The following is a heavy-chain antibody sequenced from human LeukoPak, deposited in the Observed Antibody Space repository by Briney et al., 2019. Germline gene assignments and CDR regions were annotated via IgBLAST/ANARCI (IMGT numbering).Heavy chain of an antibody. D-gene: IGHD1-14*01. CDR2: IKQDGSEK. V-gene: IGHV3-7*01. CDR1: RFTFSSYW. J-gene: IGHJ4*02. CDR3: ATNRDY. Sequence: GGSLRLSCAASRFTFSSYWMSWVRQAPGKGLEWVANIKQDGSEKYYVDSVKGRFTISRDNAKNSLYLQMNSLGAEDTAVYYCATNRDYWGQGTLVTVSS.